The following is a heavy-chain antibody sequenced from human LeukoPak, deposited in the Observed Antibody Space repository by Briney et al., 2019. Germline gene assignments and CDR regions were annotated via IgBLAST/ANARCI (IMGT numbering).Heavy chain of an antibody. J-gene: IGHJ4*02. CDR3: AKDLRSGLVGAIYYFDY. CDR2: IRYDGSNK. Sequence: PGGSLRLSCAASGFTFSSYGMHWVRQAPGKGLEWVAFIRYDGSNKYYADSVKGRFTISRDNSKNTLYLQMNSLRAEDTAVYYCAKDLRSGLVGAIYYFDYWGQGTLVTVSS. V-gene: IGHV3-30*02. D-gene: IGHD1-26*01. CDR1: GFTFSSYG.